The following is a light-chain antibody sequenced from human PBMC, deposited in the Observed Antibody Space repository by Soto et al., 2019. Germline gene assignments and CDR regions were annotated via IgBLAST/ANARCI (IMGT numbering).Light chain of an antibody. Sequence: DIVMTQSPLSLPVTPGEPASISCRSSQSLLHSNGYNYLDRYLQKPGQSPQLLIYLGSNRASGVPERFSGSGSGTDFTLKISRVEAEDVGVYYCMQALQTPDTFGQGTRLEIK. V-gene: IGKV2-28*01. CDR3: MQALQTPDT. J-gene: IGKJ5*01. CDR2: LGS. CDR1: QSLLHSNGYNY.